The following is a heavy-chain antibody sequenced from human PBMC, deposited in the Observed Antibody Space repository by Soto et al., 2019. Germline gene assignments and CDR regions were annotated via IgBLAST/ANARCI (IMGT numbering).Heavy chain of an antibody. CDR2: ISLYNGNT. Sequence: QIQLVQSAPEVKKPGASMKVSCKAYDFSFTSHGISWVRQAPGQGLEWMGWISLYNGNTNYAQQFQGRVTMTTDTSTSTAYMELRSLRSDDTAMYFCAIYHLELFRFDYWGQGTLVTVSS. CDR1: DFSFTSHG. V-gene: IGHV1-18*04. D-gene: IGHD2-2*01. CDR3: AIYHLELFRFDY. J-gene: IGHJ4*02.